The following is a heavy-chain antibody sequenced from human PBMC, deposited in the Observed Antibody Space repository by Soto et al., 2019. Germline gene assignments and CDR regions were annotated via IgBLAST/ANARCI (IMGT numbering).Heavy chain of an antibody. CDR1: GYTFTSYG. D-gene: IGHD3-16*01. V-gene: IGHV1-18*01. CDR3: ARGAFGPALYYYYYGMDV. CDR2: ISAYNGNT. J-gene: IGHJ6*02. Sequence: ASVKVSCKASGYTFTSYGISWVRQAPGQGLEWMGWISAYNGNTNYAQKLQGRVTMTTDTSTSTAYMELRSLRSDDTAVYYCARGAFGPALYYYYYGMDVWGQGTTVTVSS.